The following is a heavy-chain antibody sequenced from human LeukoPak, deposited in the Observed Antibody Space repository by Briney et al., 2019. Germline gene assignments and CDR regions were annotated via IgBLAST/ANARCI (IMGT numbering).Heavy chain of an antibody. CDR2: IIPIFGTA. Sequence: GASVKVSCKASGYTFTSYGISWVRQAPGQGLEWMGGIIPIFGTANYAQKFQGRVTITTDESTSTAYMELSSLRSEDTAVYYCARVPTSRGPVTISPWYMDVWGKGTTVTVSS. D-gene: IGHD3-3*01. V-gene: IGHV1-69*05. J-gene: IGHJ6*03. CDR3: ARVPTSRGPVTISPWYMDV. CDR1: GYTFTSYG.